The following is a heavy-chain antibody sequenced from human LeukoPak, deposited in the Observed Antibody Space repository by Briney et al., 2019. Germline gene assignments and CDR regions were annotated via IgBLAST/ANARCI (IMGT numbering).Heavy chain of an antibody. CDR1: GFTFSSYA. Sequence: GGSLRLSCAASGFTFSSYAMSWVRQAPGKGLEWVSYISSDSTTIYYADSVKGRFTISRDNSKNTLYLQMNSLRAEDTAVYYCAKGIVPAAIRKERDYYMDVWGKGTTVTVSS. CDR3: AKGIVPAAIRKERDYYMDV. CDR2: ISSDSTTI. V-gene: IGHV3-48*01. J-gene: IGHJ6*03. D-gene: IGHD2-2*02.